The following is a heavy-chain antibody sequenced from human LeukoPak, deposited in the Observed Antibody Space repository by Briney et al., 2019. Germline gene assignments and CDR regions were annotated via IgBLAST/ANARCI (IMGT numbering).Heavy chain of an antibody. V-gene: IGHV3-7*01. D-gene: IGHD1-14*01. CDR2: IKQDGSEK. CDR3: AKIGTPFEFDY. J-gene: IGHJ4*02. CDR1: GFTFGDYS. Sequence: GGSLRLSCTTSGFTFGDYSMSWVRQAPGKGLEWVASIKQDGSEKYYVDSVKGRFTISRDNAKNSLYLQMNSLRAEDTAVYYCAKIGTPFEFDYWGQGTLVTVSS.